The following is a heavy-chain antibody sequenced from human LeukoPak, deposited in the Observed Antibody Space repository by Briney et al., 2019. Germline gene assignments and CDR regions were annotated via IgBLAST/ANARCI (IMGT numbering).Heavy chain of an antibody. CDR2: IYHSGST. CDR1: GGSISSSNW. V-gene: IGHV4-4*02. Sequence: SGTLSLTCAVSGGSISSSNWWSWVRQPPGKGLEWIGEIYHSGSTNYNPSLKSRVTISVDKSKNQFSLKLSSVTAADTAVYYCAREVSPNSSSWWRGVYYYYYMDVWGKGTTVTVSS. CDR3: AREVSPNSSSWWRGVYYYYYMDV. D-gene: IGHD6-13*01. J-gene: IGHJ6*03.